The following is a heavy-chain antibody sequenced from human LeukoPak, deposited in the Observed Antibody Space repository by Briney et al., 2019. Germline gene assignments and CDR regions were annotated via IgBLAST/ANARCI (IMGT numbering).Heavy chain of an antibody. J-gene: IGHJ4*02. Sequence: GESLKISCKGSGYSFTSYWIGWVRQMPGKGLEWMGIIYPGDSDTRYSPSFQGHVTMSVDKSINTAYPQWSSLKASDSAMYYCARHLGYRGSETFDYWGQGTLVTVSS. CDR3: ARHLGYRGSETFDY. D-gene: IGHD3-10*01. V-gene: IGHV5-51*01. CDR1: GYSFTSYW. CDR2: IYPGDSDT.